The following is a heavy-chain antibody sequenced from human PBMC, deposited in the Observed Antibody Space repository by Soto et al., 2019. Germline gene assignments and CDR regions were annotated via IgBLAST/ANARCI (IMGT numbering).Heavy chain of an antibody. CDR1: GGTFSSYA. D-gene: IGHD6-19*01. CDR2: IIPIFGTA. Sequence: QVQLVQSGAEVKKPGSSVKVSCKASGGTFSSYAISWVRQAPGQGLEWMGGIIPIFGTANYAQKFQGRVTXTXHXYTSTAYMELSSLRSEDTAVYYCARGGSGWAPMFDYWGQGTLVTVSS. CDR3: ARGGSGWAPMFDY. J-gene: IGHJ4*02. V-gene: IGHV1-69*05.